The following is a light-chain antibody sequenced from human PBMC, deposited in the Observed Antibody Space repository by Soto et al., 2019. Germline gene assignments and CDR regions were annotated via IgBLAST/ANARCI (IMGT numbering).Light chain of an antibody. Sequence: QSALTQPPSASGSPGQSVTISCTGTSSDVGGYHYVSWYQQHPGKAPKLMIHEVTKRRSGVPDRFSGSKSGNTASLTVSGLQGEDEADYYCSSYAGSNNLVFGGGTKVTVL. V-gene: IGLV2-8*01. CDR1: SSDVGGYHY. J-gene: IGLJ2*01. CDR3: SSYAGSNNLV. CDR2: EVT.